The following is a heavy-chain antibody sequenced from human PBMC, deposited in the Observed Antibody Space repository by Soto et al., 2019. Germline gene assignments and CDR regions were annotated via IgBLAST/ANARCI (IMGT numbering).Heavy chain of an antibody. V-gene: IGHV4-59*11. CDR2: IYYSGST. CDR1: GDSIKTHY. CDR3: ASGRMAAFDT. D-gene: IGHD6-25*01. J-gene: IGHJ5*02. Sequence: PSETLSLTCNVTGDSIKTHYWSWIRQPPGKGLEWIGYIYYSGSTLYNPSLKRRVTISVDTAKNQFSLRLNSLTAADTAVYYCASGRMAAFDTWGQGTLVTVSS.